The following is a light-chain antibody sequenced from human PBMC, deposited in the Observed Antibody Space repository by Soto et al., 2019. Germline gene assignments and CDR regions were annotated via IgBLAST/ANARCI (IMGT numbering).Light chain of an antibody. CDR2: DVS. CDR1: SSDVGGYNY. V-gene: IGLV2-14*01. CDR3: SSYTRSSTLV. J-gene: IGLJ2*01. Sequence: QSVLTQPASVSGSPGQSITISCTGTSSDVGGYNYVSWYQQHPGQAPKLMIYDVSNRPSVVSNRFSGSKSGNTASLTISGLQAEDEADYYCSSYTRSSTLVFGGGTKVTVL.